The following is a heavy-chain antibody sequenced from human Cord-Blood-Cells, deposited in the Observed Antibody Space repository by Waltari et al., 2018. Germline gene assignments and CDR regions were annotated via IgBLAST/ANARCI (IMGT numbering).Heavy chain of an antibody. V-gene: IGHV3-21*01. CDR3: ARDRDSSSWFDY. CDR2: ISSSSSYI. Sequence: EVQLVESGGGLVKPGGSLRLSCAVFGFTFSSYNMNWVRQAPGKGLEWVSSISSSSSYIYYADSVKGRFTISRDNAKNSLYLQMNSLRAEDTAVYYCARDRDSSSWFDYWGQGTLVTVSS. D-gene: IGHD6-13*01. J-gene: IGHJ4*02. CDR1: GFTFSSYN.